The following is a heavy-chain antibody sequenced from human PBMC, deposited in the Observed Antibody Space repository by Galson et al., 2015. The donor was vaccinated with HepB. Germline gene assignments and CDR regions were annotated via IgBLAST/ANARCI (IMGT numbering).Heavy chain of an antibody. D-gene: IGHD5-12*01. Sequence: SLRLSCAASGFTFSGSAIHWVRQASGKGPKWVGRIRSKGNDYATSYVESLKGRFTISRDDSRNMAYLHMKSLKTEDTAVYYCTRMGDFSGYSSKWGQGTLVTVSS. CDR3: TRMGDFSGYSSK. CDR2: IRSKGNDYAT. V-gene: IGHV3-73*01. J-gene: IGHJ4*02. CDR1: GFTFSGSA.